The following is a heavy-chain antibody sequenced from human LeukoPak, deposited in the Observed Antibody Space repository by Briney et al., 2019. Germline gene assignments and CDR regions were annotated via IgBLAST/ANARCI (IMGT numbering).Heavy chain of an antibody. CDR2: ISHSGIT. Sequence: SETLSLTCTVSGGSISTYYWSWIRQPPGKGLEWIGYISHSGITRYNPSLKGRLTMSVDTSKNQFSLELSSVTAADTAVYHCARVGSYSFDYWGRGSLVTVSA. CDR1: GGSISTYY. V-gene: IGHV4-59*01. CDR3: ARVGSYSFDY. J-gene: IGHJ4*02. D-gene: IGHD6-13*01.